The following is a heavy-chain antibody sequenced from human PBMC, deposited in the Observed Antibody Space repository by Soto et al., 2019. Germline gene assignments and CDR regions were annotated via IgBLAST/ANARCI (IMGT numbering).Heavy chain of an antibody. CDR3: ARDRAEDY. J-gene: IGHJ4*02. V-gene: IGHV3-48*01. Sequence: EVQLVESGGGLVQPGGSLRLSCEASGFTFSGYSLNWVRQAPGKGLEWVSYISGTSSTIYYADSVEGRFTISRDNAKNSLYLQMNSLRAEDTAVYYCARDRAEDYWGQGTLVTVSS. CDR2: ISGTSSTI. CDR1: GFTFSGYS.